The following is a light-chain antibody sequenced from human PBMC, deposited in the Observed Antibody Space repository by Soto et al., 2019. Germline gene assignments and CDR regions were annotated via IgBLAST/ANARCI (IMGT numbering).Light chain of an antibody. CDR3: QQLNSFPFT. V-gene: IGKV1-9*01. CDR2: AAS. Sequence: IQLTQSPSSLSASVGARVPITCRASQDIAIYLAWYQQQPGEAPKLLIYAASTLQSGVPSRFSGSGSGTEFTLTISSLQPEDFAPYYCQQLNSFPFTFGQGTRLEIK. CDR1: QDIAIY. J-gene: IGKJ5*01.